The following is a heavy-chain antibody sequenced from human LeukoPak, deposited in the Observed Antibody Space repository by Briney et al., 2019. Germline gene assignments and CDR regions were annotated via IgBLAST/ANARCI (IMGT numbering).Heavy chain of an antibody. J-gene: IGHJ6*02. V-gene: IGHV4-39*07. CDR3: ASNIPSISSSWSGYYYYYGMDV. CDR1: GGSISSSSCY. Sequence: PSETLSLTCTVSGGSISSSSCYWGWIRQPPGKGLEWIGSIYYSGSTYYNPSLKSRVTISVDTSKNQFSLKLSSVTAADTAVYYCASNIPSISSSWSGYYYYYGMDVWGQGTTVTVSS. D-gene: IGHD6-13*01. CDR2: IYYSGST.